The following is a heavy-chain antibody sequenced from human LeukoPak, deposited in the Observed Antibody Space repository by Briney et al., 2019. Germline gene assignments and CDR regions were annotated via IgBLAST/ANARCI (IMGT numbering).Heavy chain of an antibody. CDR3: ARDYYYYYGMDV. J-gene: IGHJ6*02. CDR1: GFTVSSNY. Sequence: GGSLRLSCAASGFTVSSNYMSWVRQAPGKGLEWVSVIYSGGSTYYADSVKGRFIISRHNSKNTLYLQMNSLRAEDTAVYYCARDYYYYYGMDVWGQGTTVTVSS. V-gene: IGHV3-53*04. CDR2: IYSGGST.